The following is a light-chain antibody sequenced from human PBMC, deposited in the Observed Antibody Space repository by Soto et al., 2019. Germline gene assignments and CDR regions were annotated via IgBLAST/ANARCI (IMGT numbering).Light chain of an antibody. Sequence: QSVLTQPPSASGTPGQRVTISCSGSSSNIGSHNIYWYQQLPGTAPQLLLYKNNQRPSGVPDRFSGSKSGTSASLAISGLRSEDEADYYCAVWDDSLSGRVFGGGTKLTVL. CDR3: AVWDDSLSGRV. CDR1: SSNIGSHN. CDR2: KNN. V-gene: IGLV1-47*01. J-gene: IGLJ2*01.